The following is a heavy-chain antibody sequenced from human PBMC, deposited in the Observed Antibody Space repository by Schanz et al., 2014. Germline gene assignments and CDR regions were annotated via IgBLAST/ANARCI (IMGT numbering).Heavy chain of an antibody. V-gene: IGHV3-30*03. CDR1: GFTFSNYG. CDR2: ISNDGSNK. J-gene: IGHJ4*02. CDR3: ARGRVGPTLCPHFDY. D-gene: IGHD1-26*01. Sequence: QVQLVESGGGVVQPGRCLRLSCAASGFTFSNYGLHWVRQAPGKGLDWVTHISNDGSNKNYSASVKGRFTISRDNSKNTLHLQMNSLRAEDTALYYCARGRVGPTLCPHFDYWGQGTLVTVSS.